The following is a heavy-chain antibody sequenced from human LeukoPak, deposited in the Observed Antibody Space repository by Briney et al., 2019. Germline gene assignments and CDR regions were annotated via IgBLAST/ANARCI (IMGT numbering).Heavy chain of an antibody. CDR1: GGSISSYY. Sequence: SETLSLTCTVSGGSISSYYWSWIRQPPGKGLEWIGYIYYSGSTNYNPSLKSRVTISVDTSKNQFSLKLSSVTAADTAVYYCASYSSSWYAAYFDYWGQGTLVTVSS. V-gene: IGHV4-59*01. D-gene: IGHD6-13*01. CDR2: IYYSGST. CDR3: ASYSSSWYAAYFDY. J-gene: IGHJ4*02.